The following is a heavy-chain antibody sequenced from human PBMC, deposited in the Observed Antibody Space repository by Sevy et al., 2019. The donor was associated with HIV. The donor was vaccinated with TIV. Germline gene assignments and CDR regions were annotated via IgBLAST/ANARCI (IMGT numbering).Heavy chain of an antibody. J-gene: IGHJ4*02. D-gene: IGHD2-21*02. CDR2: INSRSTYI. V-gene: IGHV3-21*01. CDR3: ANDPSPGITAIQDY. CDR1: GFTFSSFS. Sequence: GGSLRLSCTASGFTFSSFSMSWVRQAPGKGLEWVASINSRSTYIYHADPVKGRFTISRDNAKNSLYLQMNSLRAEDTAVYYCANDPSPGITAIQDYWGPGTLVTVSS.